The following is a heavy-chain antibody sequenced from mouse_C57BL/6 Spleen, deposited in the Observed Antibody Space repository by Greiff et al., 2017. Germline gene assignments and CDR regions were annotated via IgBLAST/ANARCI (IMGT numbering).Heavy chain of an antibody. Sequence: VQLQQSGPELVKPGASVKISCKASGYSFTGYYMNWVKQSPEKSLEWIGEINPSTGGTTYNQKFKAKATLTVDKSSSTAYMQLKSLTSEDSAVYYCARRRDSSGSFAYWGQGTLVTVSA. CDR2: INPSTGGT. V-gene: IGHV1-42*01. CDR1: GYSFTGYY. CDR3: ARRRDSSGSFAY. J-gene: IGHJ3*01. D-gene: IGHD3-2*02.